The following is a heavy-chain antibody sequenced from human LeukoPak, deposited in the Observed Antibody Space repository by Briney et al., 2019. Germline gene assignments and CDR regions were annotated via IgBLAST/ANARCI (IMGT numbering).Heavy chain of an antibody. Sequence: SETLSLTCAVYGGSFSGYYWSWIRQPPGKGLEWIGGINHSGSTNYNPSLKSRVTISVDTSKNQFSLKLSSVTAADTAVHYCARPSDTAMVIGDYYFDYWGQGTLVTVSS. CDR1: GGSFSGYY. CDR2: INHSGST. CDR3: ARPSDTAMVIGDYYFDY. D-gene: IGHD5-18*01. J-gene: IGHJ4*02. V-gene: IGHV4-34*01.